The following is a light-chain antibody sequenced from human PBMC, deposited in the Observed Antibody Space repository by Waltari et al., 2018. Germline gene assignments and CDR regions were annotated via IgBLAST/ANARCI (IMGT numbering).Light chain of an antibody. J-gene: IGKJ3*01. Sequence: DIQMTQSPSPLSASVGDRVTITFRASQSISTFLNWYQQKEGRAPKLLIYAASTLQRGVPSRFSGSGAGSDFTLTISSLQPEDSATYHCQESVSTPKGTFGPGTKVEIK. CDR3: QESVSTPKGT. V-gene: IGKV1-39*01. CDR1: QSISTF. CDR2: AAS.